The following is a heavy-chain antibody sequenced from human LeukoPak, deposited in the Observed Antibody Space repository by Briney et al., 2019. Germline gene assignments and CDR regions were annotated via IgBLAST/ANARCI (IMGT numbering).Heavy chain of an antibody. CDR2: IYPGDSDT. Sequence: GESLQISCKGSGYRFTNYWIGWVRQLPGKGLEWMGIIYPGDSDTRYSPSFQGQVTISADKSISTAYLQWSSLKASDPAMYYCARRASSEFDYWGQGTLVTVSS. D-gene: IGHD3-22*01. CDR1: GYRFTNYW. J-gene: IGHJ4*02. V-gene: IGHV5-51*01. CDR3: ARRASSEFDY.